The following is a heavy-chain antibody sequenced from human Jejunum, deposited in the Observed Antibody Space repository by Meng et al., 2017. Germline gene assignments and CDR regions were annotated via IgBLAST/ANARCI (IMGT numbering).Heavy chain of an antibody. J-gene: IGHJ5*02. D-gene: IGHD5-12*01. CDR3: ARDLLGPAIAASGYFDP. CDR2: IYHTGST. Sequence: VQLQEPGPGLGKPPGTRSLTCAVSGGSISDSNWWSWVRQPPGKGLEWIGEIYHTGSTNYNPSLKSRVTMSLDKSKNQFFLDLTSVTAADTAVYYCARDLLGPAIAASGYFDPWGQGTLVTVSS. CDR1: GGSISDSNW. V-gene: IGHV4-4*03.